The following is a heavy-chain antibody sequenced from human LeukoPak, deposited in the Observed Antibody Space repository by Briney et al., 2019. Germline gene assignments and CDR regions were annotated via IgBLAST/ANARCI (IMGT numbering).Heavy chain of an antibody. CDR1: GYSFTGYY. CDR3: AREEPVDYYYGMDV. Sequence: ASVKVSCKASGYSFTGYYMHWVRQAPGQGLEWMGWINPNSGGTNYAQKLQGRVTMTTDTSTSTAYMGLRSLRSDDTAVYYCAREEPVDYYYGMDVWGQGTTVTVSS. CDR2: INPNSGGT. J-gene: IGHJ6*02. V-gene: IGHV1-2*02.